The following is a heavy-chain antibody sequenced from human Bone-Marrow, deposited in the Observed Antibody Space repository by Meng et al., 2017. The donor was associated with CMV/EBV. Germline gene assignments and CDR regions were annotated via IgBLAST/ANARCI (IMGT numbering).Heavy chain of an antibody. CDR2: IYPGDSDT. CDR1: GYSFTSYW. D-gene: IGHD3-22*01. V-gene: IGHV5-51*01. Sequence: KVSCKGSGYSFTSYWIGWVRQMPGKGLEWMGIIYPGDSDTRYSPSFQGQVTISADKSISTAYLQWSSLKASDTAMYYRASIQGYYYDSSGSLGAKAFDIWGQGTMVTVSS. CDR3: ASIQGYYYDSSGSLGAKAFDI. J-gene: IGHJ3*02.